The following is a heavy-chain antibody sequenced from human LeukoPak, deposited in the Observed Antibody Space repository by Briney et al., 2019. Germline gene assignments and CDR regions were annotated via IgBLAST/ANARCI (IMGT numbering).Heavy chain of an antibody. CDR1: GFSLSNHW. CDR3: ARGHYGLDV. Sequence: GGSLRLSCAASGFSLSNHWVTWFRQAPGKGPEWVAHINVDGSEKDFLDSVRGRFTISRDNSKNSVYLQMNTLRVEDTAVYHCARGHYGLDVWGQGTTVTVSS. J-gene: IGHJ6*02. CDR2: INVDGSEK. V-gene: IGHV3-7*01.